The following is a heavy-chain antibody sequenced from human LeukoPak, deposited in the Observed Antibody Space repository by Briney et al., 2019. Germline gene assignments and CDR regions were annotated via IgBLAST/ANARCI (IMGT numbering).Heavy chain of an antibody. J-gene: IGHJ4*02. CDR3: ARDRPFRDYVWGSYPSSFDY. Sequence: ASVKVSCKASGGTFSSYAISWVRQAPGQGLEWMGWISAYNGNTNYAQKLQGRVTMTTDTSTSTAYMELRSLRSDDTAVYYCARDRPFRDYVWGSYPSSFDYWGQGTLVTVSS. V-gene: IGHV1-18*01. CDR1: GGTFSSYA. CDR2: ISAYNGNT. D-gene: IGHD3-16*01.